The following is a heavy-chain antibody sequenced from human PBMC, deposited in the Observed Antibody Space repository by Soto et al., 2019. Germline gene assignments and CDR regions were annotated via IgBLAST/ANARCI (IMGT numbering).Heavy chain of an antibody. V-gene: IGHV3-48*02. CDR2: ISGSSSTI. Sequence: GGSLRLSCAASGFTFSSYSMNWVRQAPGKGLEWVSYISGSSSTIYYADSVKGRLTISRDNAKNSLYLQMNSLRDEDTAVYYCGRDGYYDSSGYYGPDYWGQGTLVTVSS. J-gene: IGHJ4*02. D-gene: IGHD3-22*01. CDR3: GRDGYYDSSGYYGPDY. CDR1: GFTFSSYS.